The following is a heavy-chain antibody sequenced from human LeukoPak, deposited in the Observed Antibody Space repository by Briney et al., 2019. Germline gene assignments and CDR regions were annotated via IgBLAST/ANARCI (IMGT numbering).Heavy chain of an antibody. CDR2: ISYDGSDK. Sequence: PGRSLRLSCAASGFTFGSYGMHWVRQAPGKGLEWVAVISYDGSDKYYADSVKGRFTISRDNSKNTMYLQMNSLRTEDTAVYYCARVELYASGWFGSLDYWGQGTVVTVSS. D-gene: IGHD6-19*01. J-gene: IGHJ4*02. CDR3: ARVELYASGWFGSLDY. CDR1: GFTFGSYG. V-gene: IGHV3-30*03.